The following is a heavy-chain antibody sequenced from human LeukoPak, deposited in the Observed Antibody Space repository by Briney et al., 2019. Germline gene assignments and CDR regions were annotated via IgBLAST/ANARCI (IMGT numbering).Heavy chain of an antibody. CDR3: ARGTAAALEY. V-gene: IGHV4-59*08. Sequence: PSETLSLTCTVSGGSISSYFWNWIQQPPGKGLEWIGYIYYSGITNYNPSLKSRVTISVDTSKNQFSLKLTSVTAADTAVYYCARGTAAALEYWGQGTLVTVSS. CDR2: IYYSGIT. D-gene: IGHD6-13*01. CDR1: GGSISSYF. J-gene: IGHJ4*02.